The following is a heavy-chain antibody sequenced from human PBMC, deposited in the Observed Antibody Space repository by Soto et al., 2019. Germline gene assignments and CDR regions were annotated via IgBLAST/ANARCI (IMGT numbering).Heavy chain of an antibody. CDR1: GYTFTSYA. CDR3: ARKTATYYYYYGMDV. J-gene: IGHJ6*02. V-gene: IGHV1-3*01. Sequence: QVQLVQSGAEVKKPGASVKVSCKASGYTFTSYAMDWVRQAPGQRLEWMGWINAGNGNTKYSQKFQGRVTITRDTSASTAYMELSSLRSEDTAVYYCARKTATYYYYYGMDVWGQGTTVTVSS. CDR2: INAGNGNT.